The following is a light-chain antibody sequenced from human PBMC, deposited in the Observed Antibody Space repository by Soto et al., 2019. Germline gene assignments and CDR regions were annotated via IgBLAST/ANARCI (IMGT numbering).Light chain of an antibody. V-gene: IGLV2-14*03. CDR2: DVS. CDR1: SSDIGVFKY. J-gene: IGLJ1*01. Sequence: QSVLTQPASVSGSPGQSITISCTGISSDIGVFKYVSWYQQHPGKAPKLLIYDVSNRPSGVSDRFSGTKSGNTASLTISGLQTEDEADYYCSSSIDSTTSFATGTKVTVL. CDR3: SSSIDSTTS.